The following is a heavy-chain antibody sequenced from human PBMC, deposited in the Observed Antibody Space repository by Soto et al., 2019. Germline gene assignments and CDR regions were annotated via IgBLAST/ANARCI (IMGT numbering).Heavy chain of an antibody. D-gene: IGHD3-16*01. Sequence: SLRLSCAASGFTFSSYSMNWVRQAPGKGLEWVSSISSSSSYIYYADSVKGRFTISRDNAKNSLYLQMNSLRAEDTAVYYCARDPPYDYVWGSYHNWFDLWGQGTLVIVSS. J-gene: IGHJ5*02. CDR3: ARDPPYDYVWGSYHNWFDL. CDR1: GFTFSSYS. V-gene: IGHV3-21*01. CDR2: ISSSSSYI.